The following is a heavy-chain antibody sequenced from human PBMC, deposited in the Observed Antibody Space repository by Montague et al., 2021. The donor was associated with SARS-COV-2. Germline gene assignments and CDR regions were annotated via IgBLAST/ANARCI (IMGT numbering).Heavy chain of an antibody. CDR2: IYHSGST. Sequence: SETLSLTCAVSGGSFSGYYWSWIRQPPGKGLEWIGEIYHSGSTNYNPSLKSRVTISVDTSKNQFSLRLSSVTAADTAVYYCARDRGVQYQLQMPFYFDYWGQGTLVTVSS. J-gene: IGHJ4*02. CDR1: GGSFSGYY. V-gene: IGHV4-34*01. D-gene: IGHD2-2*01. CDR3: ARDRGVQYQLQMPFYFDY.